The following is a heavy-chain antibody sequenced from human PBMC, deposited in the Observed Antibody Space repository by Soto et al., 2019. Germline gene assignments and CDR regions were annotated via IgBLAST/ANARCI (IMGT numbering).Heavy chain of an antibody. Sequence: ASVKVSCKASGYTFTSYAMHWVRQAPGQRLEWMGWINAGNGNTKYSQKFQGRVTITRDTSASTAYMELSSLRSEDTAVYYCARVYYDILTGNYDYFDYWGQGTLVTVSS. D-gene: IGHD3-9*01. CDR3: ARVYYDILTGNYDYFDY. CDR2: INAGNGNT. J-gene: IGHJ4*02. V-gene: IGHV1-3*01. CDR1: GYTFTSYA.